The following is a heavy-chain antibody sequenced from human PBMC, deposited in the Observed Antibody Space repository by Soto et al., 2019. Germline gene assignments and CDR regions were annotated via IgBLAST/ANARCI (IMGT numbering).Heavy chain of an antibody. Sequence: GGSLRLSCAASGFTFSTYAMHWVRQPPGKGLEWVSSISNSGSYIYYADSVKGRFTISRDNAQNSLYLQINSLRAEDTAVYYCARVYLGCSSTTCLYYFDYWGQGTLVTVAS. CDR2: ISNSGSYI. CDR3: ARVYLGCSSTTCLYYFDY. V-gene: IGHV3-21*06. D-gene: IGHD2-2*01. CDR1: GFTFSTYA. J-gene: IGHJ4*02.